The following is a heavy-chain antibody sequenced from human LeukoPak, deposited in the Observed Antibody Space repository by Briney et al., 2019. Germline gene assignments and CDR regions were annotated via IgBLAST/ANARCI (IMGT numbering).Heavy chain of an antibody. CDR1: GFTFSSYA. D-gene: IGHD6-19*01. Sequence: PGGSLRLSCAASGFTFSSYAMSWVRQAPGKGLEWVSAISGSGGSTYYADSVKGRFTISRDNSKNTLYLQMNSLRAEDTAVYYCAKDSPENPRIAVAGIFDYWGQGTLVTVSS. J-gene: IGHJ4*02. V-gene: IGHV3-23*01. CDR3: AKDSPENPRIAVAGIFDY. CDR2: ISGSGGST.